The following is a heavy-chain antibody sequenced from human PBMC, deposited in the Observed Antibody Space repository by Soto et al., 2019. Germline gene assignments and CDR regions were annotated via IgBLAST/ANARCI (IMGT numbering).Heavy chain of an antibody. CDR3: ARSGARVAGPSYYYYYGMDV. J-gene: IGHJ6*02. CDR2: IYYSGST. Sequence: SDTLSLTCTVSGGSISSSSYYWGWIRQPPGKGLEWIGSIYYSGSTYYNPSLKSRVTISVDTSKNQFSLKLSSVTAADTAVYYCARSGARVAGPSYYYYYGMDVWGQGTTVNVSS. D-gene: IGHD6-19*01. CDR1: GGSISSSSYY. V-gene: IGHV4-39*01.